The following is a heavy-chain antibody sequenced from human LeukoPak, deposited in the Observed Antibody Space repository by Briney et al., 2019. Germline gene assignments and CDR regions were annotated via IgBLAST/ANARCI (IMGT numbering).Heavy chain of an antibody. Sequence: GGSLRLSRAASGFTVSSNYMSWVRQAPGKGLEWVSVIYGGGSTYYAASVKGRFTISRDNSKNTLYLQMNSLRAEDTAAYYCARDFGDYWGQGTLVTVSS. CDR1: GFTVSSNY. CDR3: ARDFGDY. D-gene: IGHD3-10*01. V-gene: IGHV3-66*02. J-gene: IGHJ4*02. CDR2: IYGGGST.